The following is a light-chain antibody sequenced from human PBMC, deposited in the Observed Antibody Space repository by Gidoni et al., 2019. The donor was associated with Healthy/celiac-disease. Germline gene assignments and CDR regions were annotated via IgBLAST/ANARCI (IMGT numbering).Light chain of an antibody. V-gene: IGKV1-9*01. CDR3: QQLNSYPRT. J-gene: IGKJ1*01. CDR1: QGISSY. CDR2: AAS. Sequence: DIQLTESPAFLSASVGDRVTITCRASQGISSYLAWYQQKPGKAPKLLIYAASTLQSGVPSRFSGSGSGTAFPLTLSRLQPEDFATYYCQQLNSYPRTFGQGTKVEIK.